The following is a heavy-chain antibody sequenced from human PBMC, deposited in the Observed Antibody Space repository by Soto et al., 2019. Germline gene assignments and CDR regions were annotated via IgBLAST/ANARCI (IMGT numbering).Heavy chain of an antibody. CDR2: IIPIFGTA. CDR3: ARGYSISSAVDY. CDR1: GGTFSSYA. J-gene: IGHJ4*02. D-gene: IGHD6-6*01. Sequence: ASVKVSCKASGGTFSSYAISWVRQAPGQGLEWMGGIIPIFGTANYAQKFQGRVTITADKSTSTAYMELSSLRSEDTAVYYCARGYSISSAVDYWGQGTLVTVSS. V-gene: IGHV1-69*06.